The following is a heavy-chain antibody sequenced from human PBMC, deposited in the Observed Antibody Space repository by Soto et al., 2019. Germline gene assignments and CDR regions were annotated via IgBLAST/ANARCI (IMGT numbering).Heavy chain of an antibody. CDR3: ARYSSSPAYNWFDP. CDR1: GFTFSDYY. D-gene: IGHD6-6*01. V-gene: IGHV3-11*01. Sequence: TGGSLRLSCAASGFTFSDYYMSWIRQAPGKGLEWVSYISSSGSTIYYADSVKGRFTISRDNAKNSLYLQMNSLRAEDTAVYYCARYSSSPAYNWFDPWGQGTLVTVSS. CDR2: ISSSGSTI. J-gene: IGHJ5*02.